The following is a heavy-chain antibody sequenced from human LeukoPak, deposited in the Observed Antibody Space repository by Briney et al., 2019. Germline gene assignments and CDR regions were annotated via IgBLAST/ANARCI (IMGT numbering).Heavy chain of an antibody. CDR2: ISATGGRT. D-gene: IGHD3-3*01. J-gene: IGHJ4*02. Sequence: GGSLRLSCAASGFTFSNFAMSWVRQAPGKGLEWVSTISATGGRTDYADSVKGRFTISRDNSKNTLSLQMNSLRAEDTATYYCAQDPAGVVINWGQGSLVTVSS. V-gene: IGHV3-23*01. CDR1: GFTFSNFA. CDR3: AQDPAGVVIN.